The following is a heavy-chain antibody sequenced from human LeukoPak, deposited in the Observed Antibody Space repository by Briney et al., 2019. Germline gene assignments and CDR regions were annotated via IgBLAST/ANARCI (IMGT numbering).Heavy chain of an antibody. D-gene: IGHD1-26*01. CDR1: TFTFSDYY. CDR2: ISKDGNTR. Sequence: GGSLRLSCAASTFTFSDYYMSWIRQAPGKGLEWVSYISKDGNTRNYADSVKGRFTISRDNAKNSLYLQMSSLSAEDTAVYYCARVMRSGSPFDYWGQGTLVTVSS. J-gene: IGHJ4*02. V-gene: IGHV3-11*01. CDR3: ARVMRSGSPFDY.